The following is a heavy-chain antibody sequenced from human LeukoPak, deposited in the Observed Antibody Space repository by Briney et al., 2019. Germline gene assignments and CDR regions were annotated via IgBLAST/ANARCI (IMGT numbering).Heavy chain of an antibody. CDR2: INPSGGST. CDR1: GYTFTSYY. Sequence: ASVKVSCKASGYTFTSYYMHWVRQAPGQGLEWMGIINPSGGSTSYAQKFQGRVTMTRDTSTSTAYMELRSLRSDDTAVYYCARDGPTYYYDSSGYYRPYYFDYWGQGTLVTVSS. CDR3: ARDGPTYYYDSSGYYRPYYFDY. D-gene: IGHD3-22*01. J-gene: IGHJ4*02. V-gene: IGHV1-46*01.